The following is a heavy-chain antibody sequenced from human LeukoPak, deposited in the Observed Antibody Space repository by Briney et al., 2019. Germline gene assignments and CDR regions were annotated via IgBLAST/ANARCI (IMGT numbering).Heavy chain of an antibody. Sequence: GGSLRLSCAASGFTLSNYWMHWVRQAPGKGLVWVSRIASDGSSTTYADSVKGRFSISRDNAKNTLYLQMNSLRVEDTAVYYCARGRPHGNDYWGQGTLVTVSS. J-gene: IGHJ4*02. D-gene: IGHD4-23*01. CDR3: ARGRPHGNDY. V-gene: IGHV3-74*01. CDR2: IASDGSST. CDR1: GFTLSNYW.